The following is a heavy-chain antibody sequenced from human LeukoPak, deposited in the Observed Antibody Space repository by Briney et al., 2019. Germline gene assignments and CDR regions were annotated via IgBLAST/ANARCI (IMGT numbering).Heavy chain of an antibody. J-gene: IGHJ4*02. Sequence: PSETLSLTCTVSGGPVSSGSYYWSWIRQPPGRGLEWIGYIYYSGSANYNPSLKSRVTISVDTSKNQFSLKMSSVTAADTAVYYCASLEDTAMDHYFDYWGQGTLVTVSS. CDR2: IYYSGSA. V-gene: IGHV4-61*01. CDR3: ASLEDTAMDHYFDY. D-gene: IGHD5-18*01. CDR1: GGPVSSGSYY.